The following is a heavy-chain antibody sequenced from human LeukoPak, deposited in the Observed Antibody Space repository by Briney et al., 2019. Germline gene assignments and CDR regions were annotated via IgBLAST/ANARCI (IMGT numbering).Heavy chain of an antibody. CDR3: ARDFYHGHCAGLSCFLLDS. V-gene: IGHV1-18*01. Sequence: ASVKVSCKASGSRFTRFGITWVRQAPGQGLEWMGWISALYGHTNYAQKFQGRVTMTTDTSTSTAYMELRSLRSDDTAVYYCARDFYHGHCAGLSCFLLDSWGQGALVSVSS. J-gene: IGHJ4*02. CDR1: GSRFTRFG. CDR2: ISALYGHT. D-gene: IGHD2-8*02.